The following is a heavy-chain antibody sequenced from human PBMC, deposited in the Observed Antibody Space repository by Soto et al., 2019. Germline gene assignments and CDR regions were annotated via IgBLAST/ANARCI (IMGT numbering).Heavy chain of an antibody. Sequence: SETLSLTCTVSCGSISPFFWSWIRQPPGTGLEWIGDIYHSGTTNYNPSLKSRVAISVDTSKNQFSLKLTSVTAADTAVYYCARGGQTSSWYFFWGQGTLVTVSS. J-gene: IGHJ4*02. D-gene: IGHD6-13*01. CDR3: ARGGQTSSWYFF. V-gene: IGHV4-59*01. CDR2: IYHSGTT. CDR1: CGSISPFF.